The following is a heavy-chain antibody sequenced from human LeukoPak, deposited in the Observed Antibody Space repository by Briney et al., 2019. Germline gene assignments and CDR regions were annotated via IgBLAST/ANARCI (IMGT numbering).Heavy chain of an antibody. CDR3: AKDHNDFWSGNPAD. D-gene: IGHD3-3*01. CDR1: GFTFSSYG. V-gene: IGHV3-23*01. CDR2: IGGSGGGT. Sequence: GGSLRLSCAASGFTFSSYGMHWVRQAPGQGLEWVSSIGGSGGGTYYADSVKGRFTISRDNSKNTLYLQMNSLRAEDTAVYYCAKDHNDFWSGNPADWGQGTLVTVSS. J-gene: IGHJ4*02.